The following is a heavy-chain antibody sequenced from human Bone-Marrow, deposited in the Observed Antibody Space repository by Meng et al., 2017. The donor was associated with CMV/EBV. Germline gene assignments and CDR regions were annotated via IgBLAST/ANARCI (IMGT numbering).Heavy chain of an antibody. Sequence: FTSYDINWVRQATGQGLEWMGWMNPNSGNTGYAQKFQGRVTITRNTSISTAYMELSSLRSEDTAVYYCARGYTMVRGVVRGRSWFDPWGQGTLVTVSS. CDR1: FTSYD. CDR2: MNPNSGNT. D-gene: IGHD3-10*01. J-gene: IGHJ5*02. CDR3: ARGYTMVRGVVRGRSWFDP. V-gene: IGHV1-8*03.